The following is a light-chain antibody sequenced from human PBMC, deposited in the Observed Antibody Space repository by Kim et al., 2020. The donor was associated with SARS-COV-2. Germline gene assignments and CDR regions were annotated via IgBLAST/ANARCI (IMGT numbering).Light chain of an antibody. J-gene: IGKJ4*01. V-gene: IGKV3-20*01. CDR1: QSVSSSY. CDR2: GAS. Sequence: DIVLTQSPGTLSLSPGERATLSCRASQSVSSSYLAWYQQKPGQAPRLLIYGASTRATGIPDRFSGSGSGTDFTLTISRLDPEDFAVYYCQQYGSSPALTFGGGTKVDIK. CDR3: QQYGSSPALT.